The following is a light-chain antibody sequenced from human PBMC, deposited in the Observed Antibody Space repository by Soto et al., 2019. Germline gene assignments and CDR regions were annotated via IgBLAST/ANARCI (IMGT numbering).Light chain of an antibody. CDR3: QQYNNWPFT. CDR2: GAS. J-gene: IGKJ3*01. V-gene: IGKV3-15*01. Sequence: EIVMTQSPATLSVSPVERATLSCRASQSVSSNLAWYQQKPGQAPRLLIYGASTRATSIPARFSGSGSGTDFTLTLSSLQSEDFVVYYCQQYNNWPFTFGPGTKVDIK. CDR1: QSVSSN.